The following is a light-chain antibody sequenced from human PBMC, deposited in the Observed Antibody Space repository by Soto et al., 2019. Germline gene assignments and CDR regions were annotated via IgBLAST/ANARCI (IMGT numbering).Light chain of an antibody. CDR3: QQYNTLLRGT. Sequence: EVVVTQSPATLSVSPGERVTLSCRASQSVDIDVAWFQHKPGQAPRLLIYGASTRAGGIPGRFSGSGYETDFTFTISSLQPEDSATYFCQQYNTLLRGTFGQGTKLEIK. CDR1: QSVDID. CDR2: GAS. V-gene: IGKV3-15*01. J-gene: IGKJ2*01.